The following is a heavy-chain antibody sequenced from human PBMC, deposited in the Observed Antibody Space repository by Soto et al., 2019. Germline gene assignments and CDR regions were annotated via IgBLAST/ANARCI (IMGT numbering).Heavy chain of an antibody. Sequence: GGSLRLSCAASGFIISSYAMTWVRQAPGKGLEWVSTISLSGGNTYYADSVEGRFTISRDNSKNTLCLQMNSLRAEDTAVYDCARDGDGGGNDDWGQGTLVTVSS. CDR1: GFIISSYA. D-gene: IGHD2-15*01. J-gene: IGHJ4*02. V-gene: IGHV3-23*01. CDR2: ISLSGGNT. CDR3: ARDGDGGGNDD.